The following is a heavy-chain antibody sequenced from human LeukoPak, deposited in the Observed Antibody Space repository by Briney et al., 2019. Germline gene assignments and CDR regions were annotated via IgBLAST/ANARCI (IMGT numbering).Heavy chain of an antibody. V-gene: IGHV3-48*01. D-gene: IGHD6-13*01. CDR3: AREPTYTSSWYTSCDY. CDR2: ITLSSSTI. Sequence: GGSLRLSCTASGFTFSNYNMNWVRQAPGKGLEWVSYITLSSSTIYYSDSVKGRFTISRHNAKNSLYLHMNSLRAEDTAVYYCAREPTYTSSWYTSCDYWGQGTLVTVSS. CDR1: GFTFSNYN. J-gene: IGHJ4*02.